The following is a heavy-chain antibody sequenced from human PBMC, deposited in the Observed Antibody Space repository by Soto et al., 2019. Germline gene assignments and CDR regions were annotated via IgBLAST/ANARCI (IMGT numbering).Heavy chain of an antibody. CDR3: ARDRDCTNGVCWNLDY. CDR2: ISSSGSTI. Sequence: QVQRVESGGGLVKPGGSLRLSCAASGFTFSDYYMSWIRQAPGKGLEWVSYISSSGSTIYYADAVKGRFTISRDNAKHSLYLQMNSLRAEDTAVYYCARDRDCTNGVCWNLDYWGQGTLVTVSS. V-gene: IGHV3-11*01. J-gene: IGHJ4*02. D-gene: IGHD2-8*01. CDR1: GFTFSDYY.